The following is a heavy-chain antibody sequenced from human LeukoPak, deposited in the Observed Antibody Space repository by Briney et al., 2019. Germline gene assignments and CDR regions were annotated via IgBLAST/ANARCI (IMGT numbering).Heavy chain of an antibody. CDR2: ISSSSSTI. CDR1: GFTFSSYS. Sequence: PGGSLRLSCAASGFTFSSYSMNWVRQAPGKGLEWVSYISSSSSTIYYADSVKGRFTISRDNAKNSLYLQMNILRPEDTAVYYCARERQNKDFWSGGDYWGQGTLVTVSS. CDR3: ARERQNKDFWSGGDY. V-gene: IGHV3-48*04. J-gene: IGHJ4*02. D-gene: IGHD3-3*01.